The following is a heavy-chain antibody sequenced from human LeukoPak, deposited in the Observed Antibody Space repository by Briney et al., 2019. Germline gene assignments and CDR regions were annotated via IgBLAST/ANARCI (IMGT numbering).Heavy chain of an antibody. J-gene: IGHJ4*02. CDR2: ISGSGSGGST. Sequence: PGGSLRLSCAASGFTFSSSAMSWVRQAPGKGLEWVSNISGSGSGGSTYYVDSVKGRFTISRDNSKNTLYLQMNSLRAEDTAVYYCAKEGRPPACYFDYWGQGTLVTVSS. V-gene: IGHV3-23*01. CDR3: AKEGRPPACYFDY. CDR1: GFTFSSSA.